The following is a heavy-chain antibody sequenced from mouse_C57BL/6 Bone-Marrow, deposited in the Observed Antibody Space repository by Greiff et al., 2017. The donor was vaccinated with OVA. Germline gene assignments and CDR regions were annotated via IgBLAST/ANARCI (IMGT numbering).Heavy chain of an antibody. CDR2: IDPSDSYT. J-gene: IGHJ4*01. Sequence: QVQLQQPGAELVKPGASVKLSCKASGYTFTSCWMQWVKQRPGQGLEWIGEIDPSDSYTNYNQKFKGKATLTVDTPSSTAYMQLSSLTSEDSAVYYCARGHNDYDACYAVGYGGQGTSVTVSS. CDR3: ARGHNDYDACYAVGY. D-gene: IGHD2-4*01. V-gene: IGHV1-50*01. CDR1: GYTFTSCW.